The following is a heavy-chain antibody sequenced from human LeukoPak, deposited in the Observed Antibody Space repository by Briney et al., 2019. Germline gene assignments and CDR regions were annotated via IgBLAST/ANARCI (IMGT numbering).Heavy chain of an antibody. V-gene: IGHV4-34*01. CDR2: ISHSGST. CDR3: ARHFGT. CDR1: GGSFSDYF. Sequence: SETLSLTCAVYGGSFSDYFWSWIRQPPGKGLEWIGEISHSGSTTYNPSLRSRVTISGDTSKKQFSLKLRSVTAADTAVYYCARHFGTWGQGTLVTVSS. J-gene: IGHJ4*02. D-gene: IGHD3/OR15-3a*01.